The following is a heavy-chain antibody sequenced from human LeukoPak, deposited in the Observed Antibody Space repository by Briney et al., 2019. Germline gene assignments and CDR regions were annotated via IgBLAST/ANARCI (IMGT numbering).Heavy chain of an antibody. V-gene: IGHV4-4*07. Sequence: SETLSLTGTVSGGSISSYYWSWIRQPAGKGLEWIGRIYTSGSTNYNPSLKSRVTISVDKSKNQFSLKLSSVTAADTAVYYCARTSPLTTVTPHDAFDIWGHGTMVTVSS. CDR1: GGSISSYY. D-gene: IGHD4-17*01. CDR2: IYTSGST. J-gene: IGHJ3*02. CDR3: ARTSPLTTVTPHDAFDI.